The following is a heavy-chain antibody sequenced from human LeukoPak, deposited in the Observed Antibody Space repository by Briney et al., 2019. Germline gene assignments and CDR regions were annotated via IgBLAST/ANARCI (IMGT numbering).Heavy chain of an antibody. J-gene: IGHJ5*01. V-gene: IGHV4-38-2*02. CDR3: ARFNPESDF. CDR2: LYHSGSR. Sequence: PSEALSFTCTVTGYSISTGYYWGWIRQSPGKGLEWIGSLYHSGSRYYNPSLKSRVTISVDTSKNEFSLKLNSVTAADSGVYYCARFNPESDFWGHGTRVTVSS. CDR1: GYSISTGYY.